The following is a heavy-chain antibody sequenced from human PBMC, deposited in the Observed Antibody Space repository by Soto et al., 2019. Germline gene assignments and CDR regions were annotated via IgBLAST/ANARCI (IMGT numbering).Heavy chain of an antibody. CDR1: DCSSTTYR. Sequence: SVTLSLPCSFSDCSSTTYRWSFIRQPPGKGLEWIGGYSGFTNYNPSLESRATISVDHSKNQFFLTLRSVTAADTAVYYCARDYGDYSFFFDYWGQGALVTVHS. V-gene: IGHV4-59*01. CDR2: YSGFT. D-gene: IGHD4-17*01. J-gene: IGHJ4*02. CDR3: ARDYGDYSFFFDY.